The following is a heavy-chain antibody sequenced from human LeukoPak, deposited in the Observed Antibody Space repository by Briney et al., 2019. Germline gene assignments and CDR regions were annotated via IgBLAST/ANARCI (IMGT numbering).Heavy chain of an antibody. V-gene: IGHV3-53*01. J-gene: IGHJ4*02. CDR1: GFTFSSYG. D-gene: IGHD6-19*01. Sequence: QPGGTLRLSCVASGFTFSSYGMSWVRQAPGKGLEWVSVIYSGGSTYYADSVKGRFTISRDNSKNTLYLQMNSLRAEDTAVYYCARDISSGWPRGGGYFDYWGQGTLVTVSS. CDR2: IYSGGST. CDR3: ARDISSGWPRGGGYFDY.